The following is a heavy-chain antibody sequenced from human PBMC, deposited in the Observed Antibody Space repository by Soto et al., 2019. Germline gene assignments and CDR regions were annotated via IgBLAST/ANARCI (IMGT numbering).Heavy chain of an antibody. Sequence: PSETLSLTCTVSGGSISSYYWSWIRQPPGKGLEWIGYIYYSGSTNYNPSIKSRVTISVDTSKNQFSLKLSSVTAADTAVYYCARTLYSYGPRFDYWGQGTLVTVSS. J-gene: IGHJ4*02. D-gene: IGHD5-18*01. V-gene: IGHV4-59*01. CDR1: GGSISSYY. CDR3: ARTLYSYGPRFDY. CDR2: IYYSGST.